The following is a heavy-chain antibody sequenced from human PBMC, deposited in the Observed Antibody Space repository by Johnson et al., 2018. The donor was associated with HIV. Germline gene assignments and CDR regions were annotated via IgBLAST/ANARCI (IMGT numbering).Heavy chain of an antibody. CDR1: GFPVSGDY. CDR3: AKGLRRITMIVVA. CDR2: IYNDGTT. Sequence: VQLVESGGGLVRPGGSLRLSCAASGFPVSGDYMSWVRQTPRKGLEWVSLIYNDGTTYYADSVKGRFTISRDNSKNSLYLQMNSLRTEDTALYYCAKGLRRITMIVVAWGQGTMVTVSS. D-gene: IGHD3-22*01. V-gene: IGHV3-66*02. J-gene: IGHJ3*01.